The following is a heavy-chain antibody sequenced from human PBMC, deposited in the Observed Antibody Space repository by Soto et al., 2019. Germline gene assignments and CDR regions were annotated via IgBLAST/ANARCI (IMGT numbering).Heavy chain of an antibody. J-gene: IGHJ4*02. CDR1: SGSVSNCF. Sequence: PXGSMLLTCAACSGSVSNCFLHWVCHDQGKGREWVSLMNSDGRTTTGAGYVPGRLTVCRDNAKKTLYMQMNPLCAEDTAVYCSATSDVDYWGQGILVTGAS. CDR3: ATSDVDY. CDR2: MNSDGRTT. V-gene: IGHV3-74*01.